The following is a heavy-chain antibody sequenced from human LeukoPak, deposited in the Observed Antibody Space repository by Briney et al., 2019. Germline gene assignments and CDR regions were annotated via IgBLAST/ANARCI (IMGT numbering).Heavy chain of an antibody. CDR1: GLSFSTSW. J-gene: IGHJ4*02. CDR2: ISGGGEST. D-gene: IGHD6-19*01. V-gene: IGHV3-23*01. Sequence: GGSLRLSCAVSGLSFSTSWMDWVRQAPGKGLEWVSSISGGGESTYYADSVKGRFTVSRDNSKNTLYLQINSLRGEDTAVYYCAKGKYSSGGVPDYWGQGTLVTVSS. CDR3: AKGKYSSGGVPDY.